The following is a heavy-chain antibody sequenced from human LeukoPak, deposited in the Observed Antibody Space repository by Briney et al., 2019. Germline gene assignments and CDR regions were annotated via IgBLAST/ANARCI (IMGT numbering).Heavy chain of an antibody. D-gene: IGHD3-3*01. J-gene: IGHJ6*04. CDR3: ASFSRFPLGPMDV. CDR1: GGTFSSYA. Sequence: ASVKVSCKASGGTFSSYAISWVRQAPGQGLEWVGGIIPIFGTANYAQKFQGRVTITTDESTSTAYMELSSLRSEDTAVYYCASFSRFPLGPMDVWGKGTTVTVPS. CDR2: IIPIFGTA. V-gene: IGHV1-69*05.